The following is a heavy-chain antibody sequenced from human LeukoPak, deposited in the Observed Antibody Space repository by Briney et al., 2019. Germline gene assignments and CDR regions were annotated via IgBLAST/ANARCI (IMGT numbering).Heavy chain of an antibody. CDR1: GYTFTGYY. V-gene: IGHV1-2*02. CDR3: ASLTGVGATSFDY. Sequence: GASVKVSCKASGYTFTGYYMHWVRQAPGQGLEWMGWINPNSGGTNYAQKFQGGVTMTRDTSISTAYMELSRLRSDDTAVYYCASLTGVGATSFDYWGQGTLVTVSS. J-gene: IGHJ4*02. D-gene: IGHD1-26*01. CDR2: INPNSGGT.